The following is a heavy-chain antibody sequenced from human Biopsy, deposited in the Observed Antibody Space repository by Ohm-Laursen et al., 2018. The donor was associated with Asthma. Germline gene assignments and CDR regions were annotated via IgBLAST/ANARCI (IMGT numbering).Heavy chain of an antibody. CDR3: AKAERYFAWYWFDP. Sequence: SLRLSCAASGFTFSSYGMHWVRQAPGKGLEWVAVISYDGSNKYYADSVKGRFTISRDNSKNTLYLQMNSLRAEDTAVYYCAKAERYFAWYWFDPWGQGTLVTLSS. D-gene: IGHD3-9*01. J-gene: IGHJ5*02. CDR1: GFTFSSYG. V-gene: IGHV3-30*18. CDR2: ISYDGSNK.